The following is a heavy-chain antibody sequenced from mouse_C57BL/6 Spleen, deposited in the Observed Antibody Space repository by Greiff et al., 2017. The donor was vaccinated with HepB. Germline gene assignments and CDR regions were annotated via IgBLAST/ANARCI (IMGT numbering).Heavy chain of an antibody. CDR1: GYTFTSYW. CDR2: IHPNSGST. D-gene: IGHD2-5*01. J-gene: IGHJ4*01. V-gene: IGHV1-64*01. Sequence: QVQLQQPGAELVKPGASVKLSCKASGYTFTSYWMHWVKQRPGQGLEWIGMIHPNSGSTNYNEKFKSKATLTVDKSSSTAYMQLSSLTSEDSAVYYCARDYSKAYYYAMDYWGQGTSVTVAS. CDR3: ARDYSKAYYYAMDY.